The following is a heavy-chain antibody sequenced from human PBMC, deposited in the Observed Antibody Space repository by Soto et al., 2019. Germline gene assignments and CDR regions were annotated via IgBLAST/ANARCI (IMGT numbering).Heavy chain of an antibody. CDR1: GFTFSLSG. V-gene: IGHV3-33*06. Sequence: QVQLVQSGGGVVQPGRSLRLSCAASGFTFSLSGMHWVHQTPDKGLEWLAVIWWDGSNKYYADSVKGRFTVSRDNSGDTLYLQLNDLRAEDTAVYYCAKDYGTEGDGSSFGYFDHWGQGALVTVSS. CDR2: IWWDGSNK. J-gene: IGHJ4*02. CDR3: AKDYGTEGDGSSFGYFDH. D-gene: IGHD2-21*02.